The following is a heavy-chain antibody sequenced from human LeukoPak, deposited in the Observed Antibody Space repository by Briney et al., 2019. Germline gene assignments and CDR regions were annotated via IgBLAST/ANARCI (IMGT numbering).Heavy chain of an antibody. V-gene: IGHV3-73*01. CDR3: TREMATKNFYYYYMDV. Sequence: GGSLRLSCAASGFTFSGSAMHWVRQASGKGLEWVGRIRSKANSYATACAASVKGRFTISRDDSKNTAYLQMNSLKTEDTAVYYCTREMATKNFYYYYMDVWGKGTTVTVSS. CDR1: GFTFSGSA. D-gene: IGHD5-24*01. CDR2: IRSKANSYAT. J-gene: IGHJ6*03.